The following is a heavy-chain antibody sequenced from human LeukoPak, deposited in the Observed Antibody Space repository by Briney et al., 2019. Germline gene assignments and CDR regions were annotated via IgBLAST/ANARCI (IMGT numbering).Heavy chain of an antibody. V-gene: IGHV1-24*01. CDR3: ATEGHIVVVPAAIEKAFDI. CDR1: GYTLTELS. CDR2: FDPEDGET. D-gene: IGHD2-2*02. J-gene: IGHJ3*02. Sequence: ASVKVSCKVSGYTLTELSMHWVRQAPGKGLEWMGGFDPEDGETIYAQKFQGRVTMTEDTSTDTAYMELSRLRSEDTAVYYCATEGHIVVVPAAIEKAFDIWGQGTMVTVSS.